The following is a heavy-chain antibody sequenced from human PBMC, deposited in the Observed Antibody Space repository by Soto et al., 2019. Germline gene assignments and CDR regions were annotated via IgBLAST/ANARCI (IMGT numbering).Heavy chain of an antibody. Sequence: PSETLSLTCAVYGGSFSGYYWSWLRQPPGKGLEWIGEINQSGSTNYNPSLKSRVTISIDTSKNQFSLKVSSVTAADTAVYYCARSKFTRYYYYYGMDVWGQGTTVTVSS. CDR1: GGSFSGYY. CDR2: INQSGST. V-gene: IGHV4-34*01. CDR3: ARSKFTRYYYYYGMDV. J-gene: IGHJ6*02.